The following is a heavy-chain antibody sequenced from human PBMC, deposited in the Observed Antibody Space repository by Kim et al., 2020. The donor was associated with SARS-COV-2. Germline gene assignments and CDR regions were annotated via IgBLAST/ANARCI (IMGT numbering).Heavy chain of an antibody. V-gene: IGHV4-39*01. CDR1: GGSISSTTYC. CDR3: ARHFDYPKAFDI. D-gene: IGHD3-10*01. J-gene: IGHJ3*02. Sequence: SETLSLTCSASGGSISSTTYCWGWIRQPPGKGLEWIGSFCYSGSANYNPSLKSRVSISADTSKNQFSLKVSSVTAADTAVYYCARHFDYPKAFDIWGQGTMVTVSS. CDR2: FCYSGSA.